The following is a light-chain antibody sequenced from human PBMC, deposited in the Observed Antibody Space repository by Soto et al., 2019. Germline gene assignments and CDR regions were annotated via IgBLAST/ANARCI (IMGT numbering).Light chain of an antibody. V-gene: IGKV3-15*01. J-gene: IGKJ5*01. CDR1: QSVSSN. CDR2: GAS. Sequence: DIVMTQSPATLSVSPGERATLSCRASQSVSSNLAWYQQKPGQAPRLLIYGASTRATDIPARFSGSESGTEFTLTISSLQSEDFAVYYCQQYNSWPITFGQGTRLEIK. CDR3: QQYNSWPIT.